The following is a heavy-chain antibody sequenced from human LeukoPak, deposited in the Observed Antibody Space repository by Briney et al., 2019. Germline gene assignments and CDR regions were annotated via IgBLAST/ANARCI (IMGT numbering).Heavy chain of an antibody. D-gene: IGHD2-2*01. CDR3: ARLPPGGYHRYYYYYMDV. J-gene: IGHJ6*03. CDR1: GGSISSSSYY. V-gene: IGHV4-39*01. CDR2: IYYSGST. Sequence: SETLSLTCTVSGGSISSSSYYWGWIRQPPGKGLEWIGSIYYSGSTYYNPSLKSRVTISVDTSKNQFSLKLSSVTAADTAVYYCARLPPGGYHRYYYYYMDVWGKGTTVTVSS.